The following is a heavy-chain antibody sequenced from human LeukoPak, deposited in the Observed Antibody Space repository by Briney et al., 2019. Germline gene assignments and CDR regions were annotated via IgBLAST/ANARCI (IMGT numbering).Heavy chain of an antibody. CDR3: AKEAYYYDSGGYHNYYYYGMDV. Sequence: GGSLRLSCAAPGFTFSSYGMHWVRQAPGKGLEWVASISHDGSNKYYADSVRGRFTISRDNSKNTLYLQMNSLRAEDTAVYSCAKEAYYYDSGGYHNYYYYGMDVWGQGTTVTVSS. D-gene: IGHD3-22*01. CDR2: ISHDGSNK. V-gene: IGHV3-30*18. CDR1: GFTFSSYG. J-gene: IGHJ6*02.